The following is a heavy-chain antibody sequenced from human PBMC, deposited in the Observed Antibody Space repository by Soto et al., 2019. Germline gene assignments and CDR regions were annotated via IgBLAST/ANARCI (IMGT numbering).Heavy chain of an antibody. Sequence: EVHLVESGGGLVQPGGSLILSCAASGFTFSSYWMHWVRQAPGKGLVWVSRINSDGSSSIYAESVKGRFTISRDNAKNSLYLQMNSLSAEDTAVYYCVRVLPYNTPHFWGQGTLVTVSS. CDR2: INSDGSSS. CDR3: VRVLPYNTPHF. J-gene: IGHJ4*02. V-gene: IGHV3-74*01. D-gene: IGHD1-1*01. CDR1: GFTFSSYW.